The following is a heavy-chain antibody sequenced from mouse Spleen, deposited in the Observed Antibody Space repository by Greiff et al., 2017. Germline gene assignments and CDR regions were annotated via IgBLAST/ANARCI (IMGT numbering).Heavy chain of an antibody. D-gene: IGHD2-4*01. Sequence: EVQLQQSGTVLARPGASVKMSCKTSGYTFTSYWMHWVKQRPGQGLEWIGAIYPGNSDTSYNQKFKGKAKLTAVTSASTAYMELSSLTNEDSAVYYCTCDYEDWFAYWGQGTLVTVSA. V-gene: IGHV1-5*01. CDR3: TCDYEDWFAY. CDR1: GYTFTSYW. J-gene: IGHJ3*01. CDR2: IYPGNSDT.